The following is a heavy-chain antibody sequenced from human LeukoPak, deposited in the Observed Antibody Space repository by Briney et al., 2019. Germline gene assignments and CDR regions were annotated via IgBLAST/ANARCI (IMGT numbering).Heavy chain of an antibody. CDR1: GFAFSSHA. Sequence: GGSLRLSCAASGFAFSSHAISWVRQAPGKGLEWVSAITDSGGNRQYTDSVKGRFTISRDNSKNTLYLQMDSLRADDTAVYYCAKSSRYGTGWYGKIDYWGQGTLVTVSS. CDR3: AKSSRYGTGWYGKIDY. D-gene: IGHD6-19*01. V-gene: IGHV3-23*01. CDR2: ITDSGGNR. J-gene: IGHJ4*02.